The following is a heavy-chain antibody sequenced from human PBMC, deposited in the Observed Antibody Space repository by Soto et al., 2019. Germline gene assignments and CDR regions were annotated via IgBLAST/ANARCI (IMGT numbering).Heavy chain of an antibody. D-gene: IGHD2-21*02. J-gene: IGHJ6*02. CDR1: GFTVSSYG. V-gene: IGHV3-33*01. Sequence: QVQLVESGGGVVQPGRSLRLSCAASGFTVSSYGMHWVRQAPGQGLEWVAVIWYDGSNKYYADSVKGRFTISRDNSKNTMYLQMHSLRAEDTAVYYCARDLGGGDDDGMDFWGQGTPVTVSS. CDR2: IWYDGSNK. CDR3: ARDLGGGDDDGMDF.